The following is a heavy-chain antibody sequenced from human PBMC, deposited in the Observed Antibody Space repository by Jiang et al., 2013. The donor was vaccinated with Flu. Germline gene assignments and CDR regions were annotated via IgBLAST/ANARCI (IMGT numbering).Heavy chain of an antibody. Sequence: GSGLVKPSETLSLTCTVSGGSISSSSYYWGWIRQPPGKGLEWIGSVYYSGRTYYNPSLKSRVTISVDTSKNQFSLKLTSVTAADTSVYYCARQEDSWAFYPFDNWGQGTLVTVSS. CDR1: GGSISSSSYY. CDR2: VYYSGRT. V-gene: IGHV4-39*01. D-gene: IGHD1-26*01. CDR3: ARQEDSWAFYPFDN. J-gene: IGHJ4*02.